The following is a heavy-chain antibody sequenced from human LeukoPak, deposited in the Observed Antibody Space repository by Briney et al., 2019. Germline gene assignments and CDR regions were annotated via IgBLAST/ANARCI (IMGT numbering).Heavy chain of an antibody. CDR3: AKGGTVTRLGYFDY. CDR1: GFNFSSYA. D-gene: IGHD4-17*01. J-gene: IGHJ4*02. CDR2: ISASGGGT. V-gene: IGHV3-23*01. Sequence: KPGGSLRLSCAASGFNFSSYAMTWVRQAPGKGLEWVSGISASGGGTYYADSVKGRFTISRDNSKNTLYLQMNSLRAEDTAGYFCAKGGTVTRLGYFDYWGQGALVTVSS.